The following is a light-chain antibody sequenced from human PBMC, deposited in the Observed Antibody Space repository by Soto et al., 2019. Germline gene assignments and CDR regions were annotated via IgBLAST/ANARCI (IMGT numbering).Light chain of an antibody. Sequence: DIQLTQSPSSLSASVGDTVTITCRAGQTVKNYLNWYQLKPGKDPKLLIYAASSLQNGVPARFVGGASGTDFTLTIITLQPEDFATYYCQQSYSDRQTFGQGTKLEI. CDR3: QQSYSDRQT. CDR1: QTVKNY. J-gene: IGKJ2*01. V-gene: IGKV1-39*01. CDR2: AAS.